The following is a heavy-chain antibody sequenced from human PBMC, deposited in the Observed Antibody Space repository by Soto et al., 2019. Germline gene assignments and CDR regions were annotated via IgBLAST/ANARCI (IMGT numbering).Heavy chain of an antibody. V-gene: IGHV3-23*01. J-gene: IGHJ4*02. Sequence: GGSLRLSCAASGVTFSSYAMSWVCQAPGKGLEWVSAISGNGGSTYYADSVKGRFTISRDNSKNTLYLQMNSLRAEDTAVYYCAKDGVRGYFDYWGQGTLVTVSS. D-gene: IGHD1-1*01. CDR2: ISGNGGST. CDR1: GVTFSSYA. CDR3: AKDGVRGYFDY.